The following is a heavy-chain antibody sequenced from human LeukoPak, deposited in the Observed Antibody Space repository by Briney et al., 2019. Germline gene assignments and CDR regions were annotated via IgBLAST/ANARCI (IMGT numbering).Heavy chain of an antibody. CDR1: GGSISSYY. Sequence: PSETLSLTCTVSGGSISSYYWSWIRQPAGKGLEWIGRIYTSGSTNYNPSLKSRVTMSVDTSKNQFSLKLSSVTAADTAVYYCARAYPAPGIAVAGGHWFDPWGQGTLVTVSS. V-gene: IGHV4-4*07. J-gene: IGHJ5*02. CDR2: IYTSGST. D-gene: IGHD6-19*01. CDR3: ARAYPAPGIAVAGGHWFDP.